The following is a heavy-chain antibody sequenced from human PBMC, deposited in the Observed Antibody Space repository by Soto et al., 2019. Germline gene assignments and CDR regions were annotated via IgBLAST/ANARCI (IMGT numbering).Heavy chain of an antibody. J-gene: IGHJ4*02. V-gene: IGHV3-23*01. CDR1: GLPFSSYG. D-gene: IGHD6-19*01. CDR2: ISGSGGST. Sequence: GGSLRLSCVASGLPFSSYGMHWVRQAPGKGLEWVSAISGSGGSTYYADSVKGRFTISRDNSKNTLYLQMNSLRAEDTAVYYCAKGSSGWYERFDYWGQGTLVTVSS. CDR3: AKGSSGWYERFDY.